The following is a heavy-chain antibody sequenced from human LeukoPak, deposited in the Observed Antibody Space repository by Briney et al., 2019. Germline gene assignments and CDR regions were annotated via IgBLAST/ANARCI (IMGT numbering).Heavy chain of an antibody. V-gene: IGHV3-21*03. CDR2: ISSSSSYI. Sequence: GGSLRLSCAASGFTFSSYSMNWVRQAPGKGLEWVSSISSSSSYIYYADSVKGRFTISRDNSKNTLYLQMNSLRAEDTAVYSCARERERFLNFWGQGTLVTVSS. J-gene: IGHJ4*02. D-gene: IGHD3-3*01. CDR3: ARERERFLNF. CDR1: GFTFSSYS.